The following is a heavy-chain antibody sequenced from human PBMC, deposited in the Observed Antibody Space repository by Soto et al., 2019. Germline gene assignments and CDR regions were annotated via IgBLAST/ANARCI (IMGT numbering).Heavy chain of an antibody. CDR3: GRVFFCADYGDSPRRYYGMDV. CDR1: GFTFSSYA. D-gene: IGHD4-17*01. V-gene: IGHV3-30-3*01. J-gene: IGHJ6*02. Sequence: GGSLRLSCAASGFTFSSYARHWVRQAPGKGLEWVAVISYDGSNKYYADSVKGRFTISRDNSKNTLYLQMNSLRAEDTAVYYCGRVFFCADYGDSPRRYYGMDVWGQGTRFTVS. CDR2: ISYDGSNK.